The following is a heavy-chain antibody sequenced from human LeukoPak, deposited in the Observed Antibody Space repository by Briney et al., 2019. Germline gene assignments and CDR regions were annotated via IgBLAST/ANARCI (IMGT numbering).Heavy chain of an antibody. CDR3: AKDRGDIVATIDY. CDR2: ISSSGGST. D-gene: IGHD5-12*01. Sequence: GGSLRLSCEASGFTFSSYAMSWVRLAPGKGLEWVSTISSSGGSTYYADSVKGRFTISRDNSKNTLYLQMNSLRAEDTAVYYCAKDRGDIVATIDYWGQGTLVTVSS. V-gene: IGHV3-23*01. J-gene: IGHJ4*02. CDR1: GFTFSSYA.